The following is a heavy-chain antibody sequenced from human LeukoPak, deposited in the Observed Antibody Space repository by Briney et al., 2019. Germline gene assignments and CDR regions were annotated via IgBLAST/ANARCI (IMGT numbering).Heavy chain of an antibody. Sequence: PGRSLRLSCAASGFNFNDYGMHWVRQAPGKGLEWVAIIWHDGNNKYYADSVRGRFTISRDNSKNTPYLEMNSLRAEDTAVYYCARDGAYSYTYWGQGTLVTVSS. D-gene: IGHD5-18*01. V-gene: IGHV3-33*01. CDR3: ARDGAYSYTY. J-gene: IGHJ4*02. CDR1: GFNFNDYG. CDR2: IWHDGNNK.